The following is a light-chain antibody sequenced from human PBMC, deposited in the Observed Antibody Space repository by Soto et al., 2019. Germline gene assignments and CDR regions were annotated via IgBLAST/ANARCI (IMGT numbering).Light chain of an antibody. CDR1: QGISSY. CDR2: SAS. J-gene: IGKJ5*01. Sequence: DIQFTQSPSSLSESVGDRVTITCRVSQGISSYLNWYRQKPGKVPKLLIYSASNLQSGVPSWFSGSGSGTDLTLSISSLQPDDFATYYCQQYNSYYFGQGTRLEIK. V-gene: IGKV1-27*01. CDR3: QQYNSYY.